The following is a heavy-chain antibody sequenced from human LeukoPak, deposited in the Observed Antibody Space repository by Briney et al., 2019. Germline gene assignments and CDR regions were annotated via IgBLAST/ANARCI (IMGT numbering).Heavy chain of an antibody. V-gene: IGHV3-21*01. CDR2: ISSSSSYI. CDR1: GFTFSSYS. D-gene: IGHD6-13*01. Sequence: GGSLRLSCAASGFTFSSYSMNWVRQAPGKGLEWVSSISSSSSYIYYAESVKGRFTISRDNSKNTLYLQMNSLRAEDTAVYYCAKGFSSSWIDYWGQGTLVTFSS. J-gene: IGHJ4*02. CDR3: AKGFSSSWIDY.